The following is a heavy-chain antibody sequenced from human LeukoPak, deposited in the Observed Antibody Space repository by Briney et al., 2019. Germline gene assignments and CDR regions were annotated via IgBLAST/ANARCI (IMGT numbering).Heavy chain of an antibody. D-gene: IGHD3-10*01. CDR1: GFILDDYA. Sequence: AGGSLRLSCAASGFILDDYAIHWVRQATGEGVEWVSLICWDGGGTYYADSVKGRFSISRDNSKNSLYLQMNSLRAEDTALYYCAKDMAAYYYASGNIDYWGQGTLVTVSS. CDR2: ICWDGGGT. V-gene: IGHV3-43D*03. J-gene: IGHJ4*02. CDR3: AKDMAAYYYASGNIDY.